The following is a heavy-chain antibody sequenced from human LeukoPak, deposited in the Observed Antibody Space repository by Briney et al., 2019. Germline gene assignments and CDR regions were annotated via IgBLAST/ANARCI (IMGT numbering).Heavy chain of an antibody. CDR3: AKGAVTADYFDY. CDR2: ISYDGSNK. D-gene: IGHD2-21*02. CDR1: GFTFSRSW. J-gene: IGHJ4*02. Sequence: GGSLRLSCAASGFTFSRSWVTWVRQAPGKGLEWVAVISYDGSNKYYADSVKGRFTISRDNSKNTLYLQMNSLRAEDTAVYYCAKGAVTADYFDYWGQGTLVTVSS. V-gene: IGHV3-30*18.